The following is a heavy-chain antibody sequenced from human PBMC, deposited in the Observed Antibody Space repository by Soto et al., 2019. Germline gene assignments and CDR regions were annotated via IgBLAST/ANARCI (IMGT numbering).Heavy chain of an antibody. Sequence: QVQLVQSGAEVKKPGSSVKVSCKASGGTFSSYTISWVRQAPGQGLEWMGRIIPILGIANYAQKFQGRVTITADKSTSTAYMELSSLRSEDTAVYYCARGPFGNYKIPLPFDYWGQGTLVTVSS. CDR2: IIPILGIA. J-gene: IGHJ4*02. CDR1: GGTFSSYT. V-gene: IGHV1-69*02. D-gene: IGHD4-4*01. CDR3: ARGPFGNYKIPLPFDY.